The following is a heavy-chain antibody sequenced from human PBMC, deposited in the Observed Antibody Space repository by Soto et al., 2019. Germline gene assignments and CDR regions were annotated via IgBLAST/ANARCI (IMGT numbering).Heavy chain of an antibody. CDR2: INTETGNT. D-gene: IGHD2-8*01. V-gene: IGHV1-18*01. Sequence: QVQLLQSGPEGKKPGASVKVSCTASGYSVLSYGFSWVRQAPGQGLEWMGYINTETGNTFYAQRLQDRVTMTTNISTNTAYMELRRLTSDDTAVYFCVRDRPNSNLDFWGQGTLITISS. CDR1: GYSVLSYG. CDR3: VRDRPNSNLDF. J-gene: IGHJ4*02.